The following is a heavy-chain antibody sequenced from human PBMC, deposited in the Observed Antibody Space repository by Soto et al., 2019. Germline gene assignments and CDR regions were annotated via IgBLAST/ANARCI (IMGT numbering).Heavy chain of an antibody. CDR1: GGSISSSSYY. D-gene: IGHD4-17*01. V-gene: IGHV4-39*01. CDR2: IYYSGST. J-gene: IGHJ6*02. CDR3: ATTVVYYYYGMDV. Sequence: QLQLQESGPGLVKPSETLSLTCTVSGGSISSSSYYWGWIRQPPGKGLEWIGSIYYSGSTYYNPSLKSRVTLSVDTSKNQFSLKLSSVTAADTAVYYCATTVVYYYYGMDVWGQGTTVTVSS.